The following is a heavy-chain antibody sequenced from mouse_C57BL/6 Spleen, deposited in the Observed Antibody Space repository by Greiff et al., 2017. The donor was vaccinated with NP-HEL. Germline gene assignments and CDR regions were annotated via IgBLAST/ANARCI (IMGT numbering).Heavy chain of an antibody. CDR1: GYTFTDYN. Sequence: VQLQQSGPELVKPGASVKIPCKASGYTFTDYNMDWVKQSHGKSLEWIGDINPNNGGTIYNQKFKGKATLTVDKSSSTAYMELRSLTSEDTAVYYCARTSSGYVGLFAYWGQGTLVTVSA. V-gene: IGHV1-18*01. J-gene: IGHJ3*01. D-gene: IGHD3-2*02. CDR2: INPNNGGT. CDR3: ARTSSGYVGLFAY.